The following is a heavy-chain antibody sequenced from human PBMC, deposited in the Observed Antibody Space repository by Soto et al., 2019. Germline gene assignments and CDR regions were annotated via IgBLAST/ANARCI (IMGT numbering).Heavy chain of an antibody. D-gene: IGHD6-13*01. J-gene: IGHJ4*02. CDR1: GGSISSYY. V-gene: IGHV4-59*01. Sequence: SDTLSLTCTVSGGSISSYYWSWIRQPPGKGLEWIGYIYYSGSTNYNPSLKSRVTISVDTSKNQFSLKLSSVTAADTAVYYCARSGIAAAGKHPLDFAYWGQGTLVTVSS. CDR3: ARSGIAAAGKHPLDFAY. CDR2: IYYSGST.